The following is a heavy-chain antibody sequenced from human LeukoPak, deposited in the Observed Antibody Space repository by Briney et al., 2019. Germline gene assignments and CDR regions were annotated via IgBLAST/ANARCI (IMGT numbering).Heavy chain of an antibody. CDR2: ISGSGDST. J-gene: IGHJ4*02. V-gene: IGHV3-23*01. CDR3: AKDSGNSGYDGYFDY. Sequence: GGSLRLSCAASGFTFSNYVMSWVRQAPGKWLEWVSAISGSGDSTYYADSVKGRFTISRDNSKNTLYLQMNSLRAEDTAIYYCAKDSGNSGYDGYFDYWGQGTLVTVSS. CDR1: GFTFSNYV. D-gene: IGHD5-12*01.